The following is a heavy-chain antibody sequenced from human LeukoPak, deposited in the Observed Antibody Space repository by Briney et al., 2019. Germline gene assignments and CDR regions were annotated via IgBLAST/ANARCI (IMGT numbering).Heavy chain of an antibody. CDR2: ISWNGDDM. V-gene: IGHV3-9*01. Sequence: GGSLRLSCAASKFTFNHYAMHWVRQTPAKGLEWVSGISWNGDDMDYADSVKGRFTISRDNSQNTVSLQVNNLRTEDTALYYCAKTSLSDASGHYYYMDVWGKGTTVTVSS. J-gene: IGHJ6*03. D-gene: IGHD3-3*01. CDR3: AKTSLSDASGHYYYMDV. CDR1: KFTFNHYA.